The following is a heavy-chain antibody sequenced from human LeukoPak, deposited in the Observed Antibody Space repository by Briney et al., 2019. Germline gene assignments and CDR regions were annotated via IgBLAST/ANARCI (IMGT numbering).Heavy chain of an antibody. D-gene: IGHD2-15*01. J-gene: IGHJ4*02. V-gene: IGHV1-69*04. CDR1: GGTFSSYA. CDR3: ARDRSRWYDTQCYYFDY. Sequence: GASVKVSCKASGGTFSSYAISWVRQAPGQGLEWMGRIIPILGIANYAQKFQGRVTITADKSTSTAYMELSSLRSEDTAVYYCARDRSRWYDTQCYYFDYWGQGTLVTVSS. CDR2: IIPILGIA.